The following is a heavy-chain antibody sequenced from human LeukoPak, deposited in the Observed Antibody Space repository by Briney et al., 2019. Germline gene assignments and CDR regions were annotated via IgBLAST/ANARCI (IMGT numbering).Heavy chain of an antibody. J-gene: IGHJ6*02. CDR2: INPNSGGT. D-gene: IGHD6-19*01. Sequence: VASVKVSCKASGYTFTGYYMHWVRQAPGQGFEWMGWINPNSGGTNYAQKFQGRVTMTRDTSISTAYMELSRLRSDDTAVYYCAIAVAGTYYYYGMDVWGQGTTVTVSS. V-gene: IGHV1-2*02. CDR3: AIAVAGTYYYYGMDV. CDR1: GYTFTGYY.